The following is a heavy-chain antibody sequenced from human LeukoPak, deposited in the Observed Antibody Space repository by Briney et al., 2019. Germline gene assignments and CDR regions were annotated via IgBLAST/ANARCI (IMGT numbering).Heavy chain of an antibody. V-gene: IGHV5-51*01. CDR2: IYPADSDS. Sequence: GESLKISCKGSGCSFTGYWIGWVRQMPGKGLEWMGMIYPADSDSRYSPSFQGQVTISADKSINTAYLQWSSLKASDTAMYYCARHTGSTGAFDIWGQGTMVTVSS. J-gene: IGHJ3*02. D-gene: IGHD1-1*01. CDR3: ARHTGSTGAFDI. CDR1: GCSFTGYW.